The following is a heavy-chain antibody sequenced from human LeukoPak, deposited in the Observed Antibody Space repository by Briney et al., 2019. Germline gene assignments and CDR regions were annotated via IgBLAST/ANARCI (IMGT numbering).Heavy chain of an antibody. D-gene: IGHD6-6*01. CDR3: AREGRIAYSSSSYAFDI. CDR2: IYYSGST. Sequence: SETLSLTCTGSGGSISSSSYYWGWIRQPPGKGLEWIGSIYYSGSTYYNPSLKSRVTISVDTSKNQFSLKLSSVTAADTAVYYCAREGRIAYSSSSYAFDIWGQGTMVTVSS. V-gene: IGHV4-39*07. J-gene: IGHJ3*02. CDR1: GGSISSSSYY.